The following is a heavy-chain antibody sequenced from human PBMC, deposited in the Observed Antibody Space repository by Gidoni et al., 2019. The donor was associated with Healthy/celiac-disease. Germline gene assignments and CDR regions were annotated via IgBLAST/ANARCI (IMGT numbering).Heavy chain of an antibody. CDR2: INPNSGGT. Sequence: QVQLVQSGAEVKKPGASVKVSCKASGYTFPGYSMHWVRQAPGQGLEWMGWINPNSGGTNYAQKFQGWVTMTRDTSISTAYMELSRLRSDDTAVYYCARDRVLAAAYYYYYGMDVWGQGTTVTVSS. V-gene: IGHV1-2*04. CDR1: GYTFPGYS. D-gene: IGHD6-13*01. CDR3: ARDRVLAAAYYYYYGMDV. J-gene: IGHJ6*02.